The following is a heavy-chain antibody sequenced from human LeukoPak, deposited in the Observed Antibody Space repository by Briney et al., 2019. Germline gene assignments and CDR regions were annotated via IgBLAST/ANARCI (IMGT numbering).Heavy chain of an antibody. CDR3: ARDPAGERWPRFSQLFDY. D-gene: IGHD5-12*01. J-gene: IGHJ4*02. CDR1: GFTFSSYW. CDR2: IKQDGSEK. V-gene: IGHV3-7*01. Sequence: GGSLRLSCAASGFTFSSYWKSWVRQAPGKGLEWVANIKQDGSEKYYVDSVKGRFTISRDNAKNSLYLQMNSLRAEDTAVYYCARDPAGERWPRFSQLFDYWGQGTLVTVSS.